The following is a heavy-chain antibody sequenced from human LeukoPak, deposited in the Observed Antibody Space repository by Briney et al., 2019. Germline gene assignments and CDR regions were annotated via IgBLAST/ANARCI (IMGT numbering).Heavy chain of an antibody. CDR2: IYYSGST. V-gene: IGHV4-39*01. CDR3: ARQVGHGGNPRGIDY. D-gene: IGHD4-23*01. Sequence: SETLSLTCTVSGGSISSGDYYWSWIRQPPGKGLEWIGSIYYSGSTYYNPSLKSRVTISVDTSKNQFSLKLSSVTAADTAVYYCARQVGHGGNPRGIDYWGQGTLVTVSS. CDR1: GGSISSGDYY. J-gene: IGHJ4*02.